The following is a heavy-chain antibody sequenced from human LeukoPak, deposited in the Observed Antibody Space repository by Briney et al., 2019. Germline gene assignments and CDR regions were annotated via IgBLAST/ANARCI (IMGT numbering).Heavy chain of an antibody. D-gene: IGHD2-15*01. CDR1: GYNFISCA. Sequence: ASVQVSCKASGYNFISCAMHWVRQAPGQRLEWMGWIHTDNGDTKYSHYFLGRVTITRDTSANTAYMELSSLRSEDTAVYYCARDRVVGLAPFDPWGQGTLVTVSS. CDR2: IHTDNGDT. J-gene: IGHJ5*02. V-gene: IGHV1-3*04. CDR3: ARDRVVGLAPFDP.